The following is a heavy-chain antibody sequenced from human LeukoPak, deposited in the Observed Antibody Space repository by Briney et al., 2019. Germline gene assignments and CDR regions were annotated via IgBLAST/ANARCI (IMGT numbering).Heavy chain of an antibody. CDR3: ARLRPDDYADYKGFDV. D-gene: IGHD4-17*01. CDR1: GSVFTTHW. V-gene: IGHV5-51*01. J-gene: IGHJ3*01. Sequence: GESLKISCKGSGSVFTTHWIAWVRQLPGKGLEWMGVIFPSDSDTRYSPSFEGQVTISADKSISTAYLQWSSLKSSDTAMYFCARLRPDDYADYKGFDVWGQGTLVTVSS. CDR2: IFPSDSDT.